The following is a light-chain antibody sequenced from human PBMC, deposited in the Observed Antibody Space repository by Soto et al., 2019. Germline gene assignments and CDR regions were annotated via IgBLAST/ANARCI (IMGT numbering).Light chain of an antibody. Sequence: EIVLTQSPATLSLSPGERAALSCRASQSVSSHLAWYQQKPGQAPRLLIYDASNRATGIPARFSGSGSGTAFSLIITSLEPEDLSVYYCQQRSNWPLTFGGGTKVDIK. CDR2: DAS. CDR3: QQRSNWPLT. V-gene: IGKV3-11*01. CDR1: QSVSSH. J-gene: IGKJ4*01.